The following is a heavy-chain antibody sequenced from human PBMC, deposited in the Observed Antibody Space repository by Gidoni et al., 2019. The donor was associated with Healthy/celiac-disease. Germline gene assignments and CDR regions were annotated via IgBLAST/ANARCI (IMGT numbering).Heavy chain of an antibody. CDR1: GFTFSRYG. V-gene: IGHV3-30*18. CDR3: AKESSYYDSSGYPSWFDP. J-gene: IGHJ5*02. CDR2: ISYDGSNK. D-gene: IGHD3-22*01. Sequence: QVQLVESGGGVVQPGRSLRLSCAASGFTFSRYGMHWVRQAPGKGLEWVAVISYDGSNKYYADSVKGRFTISRDNSKNTLYLQMNSLRAEDTAVYYCAKESSYYDSSGYPSWFDPWGQGTLVTVSS.